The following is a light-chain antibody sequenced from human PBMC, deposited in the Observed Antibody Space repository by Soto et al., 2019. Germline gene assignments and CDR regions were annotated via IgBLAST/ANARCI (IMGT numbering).Light chain of an antibody. CDR2: EVS. Sequence: DIVMTQTPLSLSVTPGQPASISCKSSQSLLHSDGRTYLYWYLQKSGQPPQLLIHEVSNRFSGVPDRFSGSGSGTDFTLKISRVEAEDVGVYYCVQSIQLPFTFGGGTKVEIK. CDR3: VQSIQLPFT. V-gene: IGKV2D-29*01. CDR1: QSLLHSDGRTY. J-gene: IGKJ4*01.